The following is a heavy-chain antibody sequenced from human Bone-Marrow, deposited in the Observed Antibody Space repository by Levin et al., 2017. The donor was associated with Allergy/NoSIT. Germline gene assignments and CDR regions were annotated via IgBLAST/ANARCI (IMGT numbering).Heavy chain of an antibody. Sequence: PGGSLRLSCAASGFTFTVYWMSWVRQAPGKGLEWVAGIKEDGSEIRYLDSVRGRFTISRDNAKNSLYLQMSGLRAADTAVYYCGGGAGWWDYWGQGTLVTASS. D-gene: IGHD2-15*01. CDR1: GFTFTVYW. V-gene: IGHV3-7*01. CDR2: IKEDGSEI. J-gene: IGHJ4*02. CDR3: GGGAGWWDY.